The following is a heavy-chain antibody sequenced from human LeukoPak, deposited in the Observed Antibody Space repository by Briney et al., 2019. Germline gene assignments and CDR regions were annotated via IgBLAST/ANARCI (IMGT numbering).Heavy chain of an antibody. V-gene: IGHV1-8*02. CDR3: ATDSGSYVLAFDI. Sequence: ASVKVSCKASGYTFTSYDINWVRQATGQGLEWMGWMNPNSGNTGYAQKFQGRVTMTEDTSTDTAYMELSSLRSEDTAVYYCATDSGSYVLAFDIWGQGTMVTVSS. D-gene: IGHD1-26*01. CDR2: MNPNSGNT. J-gene: IGHJ3*02. CDR1: GYTFTSYD.